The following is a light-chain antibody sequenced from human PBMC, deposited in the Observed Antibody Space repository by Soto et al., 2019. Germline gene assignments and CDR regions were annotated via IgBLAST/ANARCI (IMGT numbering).Light chain of an antibody. CDR2: DAS. Sequence: EIVLTQSPATLSLSPGERVTVSCRASQSVSNYLAWYQQKPGQAPRLLIYDASNRATGIPARFSGSGSGTDLTLTISSQESEDFAVYYCQQRSNWPLTFGGGTNVEIK. V-gene: IGKV3-11*01. CDR3: QQRSNWPLT. CDR1: QSVSNY. J-gene: IGKJ4*01.